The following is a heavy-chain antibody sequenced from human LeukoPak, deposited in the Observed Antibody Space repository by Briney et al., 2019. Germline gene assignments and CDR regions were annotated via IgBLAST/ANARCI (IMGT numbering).Heavy chain of an antibody. Sequence: GRSLRLSCAASGFTFSSYAMHWVRQAPGKGLEWVAVISYDGSNKYYADSVKGRFTTSRDNSKNTLYLQMNSLRAEDTAVYYCALIEYCSSTSCYAFDYWGQGTLVTVSS. J-gene: IGHJ4*02. V-gene: IGHV3-30*04. CDR1: GFTFSSYA. D-gene: IGHD2-2*01. CDR3: ALIEYCSSTSCYAFDY. CDR2: ISYDGSNK.